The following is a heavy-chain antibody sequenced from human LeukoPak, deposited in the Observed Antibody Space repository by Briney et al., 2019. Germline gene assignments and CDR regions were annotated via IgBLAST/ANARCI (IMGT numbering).Heavy chain of an antibody. Sequence: PGGSLRLSCAASGFTFSDYYMSWIRQAPGKGLEWVSYISSSGSTIYYADSVKSRFTISRDNAKNSLYLQMNSLRAEDTAVYYCARFAYSSSSKNDAFDIWGQGTMVTVSS. J-gene: IGHJ3*02. D-gene: IGHD6-13*01. CDR1: GFTFSDYY. CDR2: ISSSGSTI. V-gene: IGHV3-11*01. CDR3: ARFAYSSSSKNDAFDI.